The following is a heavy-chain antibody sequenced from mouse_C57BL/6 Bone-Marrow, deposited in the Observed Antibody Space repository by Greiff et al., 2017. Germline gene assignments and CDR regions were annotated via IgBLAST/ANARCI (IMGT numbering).Heavy chain of an antibody. D-gene: IGHD3-1*01. V-gene: IGHV1-64*01. CDR3: ARPARALYYFDY. J-gene: IGHJ2*01. Sequence: QVQLQQPGAELVKPGASVKLSCKASGYTFTSYWMHWVKQRPGQGLEWIGMIHPNSGSTNYNEKFTSKATLTVDNSSSTAYMQLSSRSSEDSAVYYCARPARALYYFDYWGQGTTLTVSS. CDR2: IHPNSGST. CDR1: GYTFTSYW.